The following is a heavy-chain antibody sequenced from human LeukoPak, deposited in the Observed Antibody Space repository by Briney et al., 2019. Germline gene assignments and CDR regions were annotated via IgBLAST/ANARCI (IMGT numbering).Heavy chain of an antibody. CDR2: TSSDERNK. D-gene: IGHD6-19*01. J-gene: IGHJ1*01. V-gene: IGHV3-33*01. Sequence: GGSLRLSCAASGFTFNNHGMHWVRQAPGKGLEWVAYTSSDERNKKYADCVKGRFTVSRDNSKNSLYLQMNSLRAEDTAVYYCAGEIAVAGGAEYFQHWGQGTLVTVSS. CDR1: GFTFNNHG. CDR3: AGEIAVAGGAEYFQH.